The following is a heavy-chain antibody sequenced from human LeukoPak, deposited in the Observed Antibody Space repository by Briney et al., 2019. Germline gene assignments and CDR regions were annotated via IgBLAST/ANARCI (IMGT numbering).Heavy chain of an antibody. D-gene: IGHD1-26*01. CDR3: ARDLSVGAKPNLGFDY. V-gene: IGHV4-34*01. CDR2: INHSGST. Sequence: SSETLSLTCAVYGGSFSDYYWSWIRQPPGKGLEWIGEINHSGSTNYNPSLKSRVTISVDTSKNQFSLNLSSVTAADTAIYYCARDLSVGAKPNLGFDYWGQGTLVTVSS. CDR1: GGSFSDYY. J-gene: IGHJ4*02.